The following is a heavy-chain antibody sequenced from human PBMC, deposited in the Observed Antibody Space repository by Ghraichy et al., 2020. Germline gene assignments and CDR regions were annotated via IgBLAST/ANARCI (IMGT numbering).Heavy chain of an antibody. CDR3: ARDSFDYYGMDV. CDR2: INHNTGGT. D-gene: IGHD3-3*02. CDR1: GYTFTGYY. Sequence: ASVKVSCKGSGYTFTGYYMDWVRQAPGQGLEWMGWINHNTGGTNYAQKFQGRVTMTRDTSINTAYMELSGLRYDDTAVYYCARDSFDYYGMDVWGQGTTVTVSS. V-gene: IGHV1-2*02. J-gene: IGHJ6*02.